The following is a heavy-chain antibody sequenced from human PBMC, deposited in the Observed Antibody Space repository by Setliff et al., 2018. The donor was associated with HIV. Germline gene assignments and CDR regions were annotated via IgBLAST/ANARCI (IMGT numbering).Heavy chain of an antibody. CDR1: GYTFTTYA. V-gene: IGHV1-3*01. CDR2: INEASGNT. J-gene: IGHJ4*02. CDR3: ARYDYGDFDY. Sequence: ASVKVSCKASGYTFTTYAIFWVRQAPGQRLEWMGWINEASGNTKCSRKFQGRVTITRDTSASTAYMELSSLRSEDTAVYYCARYDYGDFDYWGQGTPVTVSS. D-gene: IGHD4-17*01.